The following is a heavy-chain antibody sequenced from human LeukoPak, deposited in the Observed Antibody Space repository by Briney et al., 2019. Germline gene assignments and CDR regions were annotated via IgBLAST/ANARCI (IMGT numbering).Heavy chain of an antibody. D-gene: IGHD3-9*01. CDR1: GGSISSYY. CDR3: ARRGYDILTGYSEYWYFDL. J-gene: IGHJ2*01. CDR2: IYYSGST. Sequence: PSETLSFTCTVAGGSISSYYWSWNRQPPGKGLEWIGYIYYSGSTNYNPSLKSRVTISVDTSKNQFSLKLSSVTAADTAVYYCARRGYDILTGYSEYWYFDLWGRGTLVTVSS. V-gene: IGHV4-59*01.